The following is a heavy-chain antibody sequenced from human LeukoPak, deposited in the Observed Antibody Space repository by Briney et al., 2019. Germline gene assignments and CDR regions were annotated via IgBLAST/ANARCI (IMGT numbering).Heavy chain of an antibody. CDR2: ISSSSSYI. J-gene: IGHJ5*02. CDR1: GFTLSSYT. D-gene: IGHD6-19*01. CDR3: ARGGSGWGRLTSGWFDP. Sequence: GGSLRLSCAASGFTLSSYTMNWVRQAPGKRLEWVSSISSSSSYIYYADSVKGRFTTSRDNAKNSLYLQMNSLRAEDTAVYYCARGGSGWGRLTSGWFDPWGQGTLVIVSS. V-gene: IGHV3-21*01.